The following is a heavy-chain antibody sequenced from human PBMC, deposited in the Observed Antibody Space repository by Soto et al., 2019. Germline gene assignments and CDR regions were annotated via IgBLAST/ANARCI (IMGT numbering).Heavy chain of an antibody. CDR2: IYFSGNT. D-gene: IGHD3-16*02. V-gene: IGHV4-31*03. J-gene: IGHJ4*02. CDR1: GASINSGGYY. Sequence: SETLSLTCTVSGASINSGGYYWSWIRQLPGKGLEWIGYIYFSGNTYYNPSLESRVTISLDTSQNQFSLKLSSVIAADTAVYYCASGNAWAVILDYWGQGTLVTVSS. CDR3: ASGNAWAVILDY.